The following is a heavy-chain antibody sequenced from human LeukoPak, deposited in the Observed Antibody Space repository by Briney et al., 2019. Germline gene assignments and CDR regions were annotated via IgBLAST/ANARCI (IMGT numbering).Heavy chain of an antibody. CDR2: IVPIFGTA. Sequence: GASVKVSCKASGGTFSSYAISWVRQAPGQGLEWMGGIVPIFGTANYAQKFQGRVTITADESTSTAYMELGSLRSEDTAVYYCARLAIDAFDIWGQGTMVTVSS. CDR3: ARLAIDAFDI. J-gene: IGHJ3*02. V-gene: IGHV1-69*13. CDR1: GGTFSSYA.